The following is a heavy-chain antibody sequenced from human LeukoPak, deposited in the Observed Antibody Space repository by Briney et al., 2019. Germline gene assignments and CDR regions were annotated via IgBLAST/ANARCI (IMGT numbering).Heavy chain of an antibody. V-gene: IGHV4-59*01. CDR2: IYYSGST. CDR3: ARGGMATFY. CDR1: GGSISSYY. Sequence: SETLSLTCTVSGGSISSYYWSWIRQPPGKGLEWIGYIYYSGSTNYNPSLKSRVTISVDTSKNQFSLKLSSVTAADTAVYYCARGGMATFYWGQGTLVTVSS. J-gene: IGHJ4*02. D-gene: IGHD5-24*01.